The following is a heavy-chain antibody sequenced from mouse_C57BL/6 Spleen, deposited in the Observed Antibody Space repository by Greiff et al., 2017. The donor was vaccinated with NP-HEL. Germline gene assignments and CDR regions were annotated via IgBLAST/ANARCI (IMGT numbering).Heavy chain of an antibody. J-gene: IGHJ4*01. CDR3: ARSDYDGYNYYAMDY. CDR2: IDPEDGET. CDR1: GFNIKDYY. V-gene: IGHV14-2*01. D-gene: IGHD2-3*01. Sequence: EVKLMESGAELVKPGASVKLSCTASGFNIKDYYMHWVKQRPEQGLEWIGRIDPEDGETKYAPKFQGKATITADTSSNTAYLQLSSLTSEDTAVYYCARSDYDGYNYYAMDYWGQGTSVTVSS.